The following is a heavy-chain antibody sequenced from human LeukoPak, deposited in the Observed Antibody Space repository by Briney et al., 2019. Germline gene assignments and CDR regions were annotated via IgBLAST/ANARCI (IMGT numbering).Heavy chain of an antibody. V-gene: IGHV4-31*03. CDR2: IYYSGST. J-gene: IGHJ4*02. Sequence: SQTLSLTCTVSGGSISSGGYYWSWIRQHPGKGLEWIGHIYYSGSTYYNPSLKSRVTISVDTSKNQFSLKLSSVTAADTAVYYCARVFTRYYYDSSGYPRRPYYFDYWGQGTLVTVSS. CDR3: ARVFTRYYYDSSGYPRRPYYFDY. D-gene: IGHD3-22*01. CDR1: GGSISSGGYY.